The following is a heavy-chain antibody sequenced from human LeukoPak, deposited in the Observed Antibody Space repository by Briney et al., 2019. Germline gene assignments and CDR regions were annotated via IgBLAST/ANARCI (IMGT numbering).Heavy chain of an antibody. D-gene: IGHD5-18*01. J-gene: IGHJ4*02. CDR1: GGSISSGGYY. V-gene: IGHV4-61*08. CDR2: IYYSGST. Sequence: PSETLSLTCTVSGGSISSGGYYWSWIRQHPGKGLEWIGYIYYSGSTNYNPSLKSRVTISVDTSKNQFSLKLSSVTAADTAVYYCARNYRGYSQGFDYWGQGTLVTVSS. CDR3: ARNYRGYSQGFDY.